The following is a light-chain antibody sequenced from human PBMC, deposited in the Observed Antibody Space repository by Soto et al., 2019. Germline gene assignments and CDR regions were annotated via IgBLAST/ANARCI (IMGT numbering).Light chain of an antibody. J-gene: IGKJ1*01. CDR2: DVS. CDR1: QSVSSF. V-gene: IGKV3-11*01. CDR3: QHRSSWPLT. Sequence: EIVLTQSPATVSLSPGERATLSCRASQSVSSFLAWYQQKPGQAPRLLIYDVSNRATGIQARFSGSGSETDFTLTISRLEPEDFSVYYCQHRSSWPLTFGQGTKVQIK.